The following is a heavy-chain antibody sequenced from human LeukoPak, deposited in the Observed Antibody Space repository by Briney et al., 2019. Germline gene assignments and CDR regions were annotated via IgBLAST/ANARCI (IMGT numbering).Heavy chain of an antibody. J-gene: IGHJ3*02. V-gene: IGHV4-59*01. CDR3: ARDRGSGRNDAFDI. CDR2: IYYSGST. D-gene: IGHD6-19*01. Sequence: SETLSLTCTVSGGSISSYYWSWIRQPPGKGLEWIGYIYYSGSTTYNPSLKSRVTISVDTSKNQFSLKLSSVTAADTAVYYCARDRGSGRNDAFDIWGQGTMVTVSS. CDR1: GGSISSYY.